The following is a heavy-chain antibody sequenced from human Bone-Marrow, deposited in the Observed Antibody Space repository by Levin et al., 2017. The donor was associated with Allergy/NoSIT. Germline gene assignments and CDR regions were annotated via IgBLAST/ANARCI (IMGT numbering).Heavy chain of an antibody. Sequence: GGSLRLSCAASGFTFSNSWMTWVRQAPGEGLEWVADIKQDGSENYYVDSVKGRFTISRDNAKNSLYLQMSSRRAEGAALYYCVRKSDYWGQGTLVTVSS. V-gene: IGHV3-7*01. J-gene: IGHJ4*02. CDR2: IKQDGSEN. CDR1: GFTFSNSW. CDR3: VRKSDY.